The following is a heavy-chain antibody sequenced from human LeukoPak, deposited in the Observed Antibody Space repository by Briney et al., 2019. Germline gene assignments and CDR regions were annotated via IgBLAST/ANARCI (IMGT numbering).Heavy chain of an antibody. V-gene: IGHV3-21*01. CDR2: ISSSSSYI. CDR1: GFTFSSYS. D-gene: IGHD3-10*01. CDR3: LSYGSGSGGFDY. Sequence: GGSLRLSCAASGFTFSSYSMNWVRQAPGKGLEWVSSISSSSSYIYYADSVKGRFTISRDNAKNSLYLQMNSLRAEDTAVYYCLSYGSGSGGFDYWGQGTLVTVSS. J-gene: IGHJ4*02.